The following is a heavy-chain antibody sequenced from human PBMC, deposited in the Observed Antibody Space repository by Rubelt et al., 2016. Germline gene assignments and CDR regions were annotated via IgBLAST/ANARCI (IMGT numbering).Heavy chain of an antibody. CDR1: GFTFSSYW. V-gene: IGHV3-7*03. CDR3: AKINYGDYYYYGMEV. CDR2: IKQAGSEK. J-gene: IGHJ6*02. Sequence: EVQLVESGGSLVQPGGSLRLSCAASGFTFSSYWMSWVRQAPGKGLEWVANIKQAGSEKYYVDSVKGGLTISRDNAKNSLYLQMNSLRAEDTALYYCAKINYGDYYYYGMEVWGQGTTVTVSS. D-gene: IGHD4-17*01.